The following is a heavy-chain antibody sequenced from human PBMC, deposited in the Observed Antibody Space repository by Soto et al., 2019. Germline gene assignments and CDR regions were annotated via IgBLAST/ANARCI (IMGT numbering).Heavy chain of an antibody. V-gene: IGHV1-24*01. Sequence: ASVKVSCKVSGYTLTELSMHWVRQAPGKGLEWMGGFDPEDGETIYAQKFQGRVTMTEDTSTDTAYMELSSLRSEDTAVYYCATRFSPSGGYDILTGYPPYYFDYWGQGTQVTVSS. J-gene: IGHJ4*02. CDR3: ATRFSPSGGYDILTGYPPYYFDY. CDR1: GYTLTELS. CDR2: FDPEDGET. D-gene: IGHD3-9*01.